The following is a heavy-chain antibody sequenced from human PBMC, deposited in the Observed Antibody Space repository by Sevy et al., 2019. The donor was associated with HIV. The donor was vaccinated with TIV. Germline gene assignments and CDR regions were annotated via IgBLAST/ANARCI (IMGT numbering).Heavy chain of an antibody. V-gene: IGHV4-59*08. CDR3: AGENAWGRGYS. CDR1: GGSITSLY. Sequence: SETLSLTCTVSGGSITSLYWNWIRQPPGKGLEWIANIYYNGNINYNPSLTSRVTLSLDTSKNQFFLRLSSVTAADTAMYYCAGENAWGRGYSWGQGTLVTVSS. D-gene: IGHD1-26*01. J-gene: IGHJ4*02. CDR2: IYYNGNI.